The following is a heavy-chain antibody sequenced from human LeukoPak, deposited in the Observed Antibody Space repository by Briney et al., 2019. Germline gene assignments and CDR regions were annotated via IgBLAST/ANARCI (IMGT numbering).Heavy chain of an antibody. CDR2: IIPIFGTA. CDR3: ARDRVVMVVAVPEPMAFDI. CDR1: GGTFSSYA. V-gene: IGHV1-69*01. J-gene: IGHJ3*02. D-gene: IGHD2-15*01. Sequence: ASVKVSCKASGGTFSSYAISWVRQAPGQGLEWMGGIIPIFGTANYAQKFQGRVTITADESTSTAYMELSSLRSEDTAVYYCARDRVVMVVAVPEPMAFDIWGQGTMVTVSS.